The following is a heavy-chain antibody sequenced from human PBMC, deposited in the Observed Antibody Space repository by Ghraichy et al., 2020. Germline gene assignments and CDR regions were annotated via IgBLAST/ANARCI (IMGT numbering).Heavy chain of an antibody. CDR3: ASQNYGDYALGY. D-gene: IGHD4-17*01. CDR2: ISSSSSYI. V-gene: IGHV3-21*01. CDR1: GFTFSSYS. J-gene: IGHJ4*02. Sequence: GGSLRLSCAASGFTFSSYSMNWVRQAPGKGLEWVSSISSSSSYIYYADSMKGRFTISRDNAKNSLYLQMTSLRAEDTAVYYCASQNYGDYALGYWGQGTLVTVSS.